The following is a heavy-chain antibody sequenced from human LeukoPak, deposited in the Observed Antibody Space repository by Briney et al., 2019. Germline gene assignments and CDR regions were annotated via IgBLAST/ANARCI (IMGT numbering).Heavy chain of an antibody. J-gene: IGHJ5*02. CDR3: ARESPNDPSGSYTWFDP. D-gene: IGHD1-26*01. CDR1: GGSISSYY. V-gene: IGHV4-59*01. Sequence: PSETLSLTCTVSGGSISSYYWSWIRQPPGKGLEWIGYIYYSGSTNYDPSLKSRVTISVDTSKNQFSLKLSSVTAADTAVYYCARESPNDPSGSYTWFDPWGQGTLVTVSS. CDR2: IYYSGST.